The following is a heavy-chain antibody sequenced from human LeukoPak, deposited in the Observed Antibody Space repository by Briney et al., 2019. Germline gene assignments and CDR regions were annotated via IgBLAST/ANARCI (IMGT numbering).Heavy chain of an antibody. V-gene: IGHV5-51*01. CDR2: IYPGDSDT. CDR1: GYSFTSYW. Sequence: GESLKISCKGSGYSFTSYWIGWVRQMPGKGLEWIGIIYPGDSDTRYSPSFQGQVTISADKSISTAYLQWSSLKASDTAMYYCARHDGFGELSPSGGFDYWGQGTLVTVSS. CDR3: ARHDGFGELSPSGGFDY. J-gene: IGHJ4*02. D-gene: IGHD3-10*01.